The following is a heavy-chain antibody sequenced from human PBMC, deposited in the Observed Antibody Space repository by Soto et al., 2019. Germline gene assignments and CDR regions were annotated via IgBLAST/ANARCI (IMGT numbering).Heavy chain of an antibody. J-gene: IGHJ4*02. D-gene: IGHD4-17*01. CDR3: ARGTLITVTIPDSFDC. Sequence: QVQLVQSGAEVKKPGSSVKVSCKASGGTFSSYAISWGRQAPGQGLEWMGGIIPIFGTANYAQKFQGRVTITADESTSPAYMELSSLRSEDTAVYYCARGTLITVTIPDSFDCWGQGTLVTVSS. V-gene: IGHV1-69*12. CDR2: IIPIFGTA. CDR1: GGTFSSYA.